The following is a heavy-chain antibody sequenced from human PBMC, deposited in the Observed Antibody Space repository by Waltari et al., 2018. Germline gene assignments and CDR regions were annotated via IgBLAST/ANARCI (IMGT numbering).Heavy chain of an antibody. V-gene: IGHV4-4*09. CDR3: ARVRPITGVHACDI. CDR1: GGSISSYY. Sequence: QVQLQESGPGLVKPSEPLSLTCTVSGGSISSYYWSWIRQPPGKGLEWIGYIYTSGSTKSNPSRKSRVTISVDTSKNQFSLKLGSVSAADTAVYYCARVRPITGVHACDIWGQGTMVTVSS. CDR2: IYTSGST. D-gene: IGHD7-27*01. J-gene: IGHJ3*02.